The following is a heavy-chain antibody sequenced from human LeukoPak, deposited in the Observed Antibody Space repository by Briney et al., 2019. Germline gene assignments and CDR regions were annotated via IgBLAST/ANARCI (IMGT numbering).Heavy chain of an antibody. CDR1: GFTFSSYG. V-gene: IGHV3-33*01. CDR2: IWYDGSNK. CDR3: AREQYYDFWSGYSKTYGMDV. J-gene: IGHJ6*02. D-gene: IGHD3-3*01. Sequence: GGSPRLSCAASGFTFSSYGMHWVRQAPGKGLEWVAVIWYDGSNKYYADSVKGRFTISRDNSKNTLYLQMNSLRAEDTAVYYCAREQYYDFWSGYSKTYGMDVWGQGTTVTVSS.